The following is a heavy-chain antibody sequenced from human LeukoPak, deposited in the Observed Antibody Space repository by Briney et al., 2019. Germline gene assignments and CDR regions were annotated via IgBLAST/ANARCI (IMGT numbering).Heavy chain of an antibody. CDR1: GGSISSYY. CDR2: IYTSGST. J-gene: IGHJ5*02. CDR3: ARYTGYSSSWPNWFDP. D-gene: IGHD6-13*01. Sequence: PSETLSLTCTVSGGSISSYYWSWIRQPAGKGLEWIGRIYTSGSTNYNPSLKSRVTMSVDTSKNQFSLKLSSVTAADTAVYYCARYTGYSSSWPNWFDPWGQGTLVTVSS. V-gene: IGHV4-4*07.